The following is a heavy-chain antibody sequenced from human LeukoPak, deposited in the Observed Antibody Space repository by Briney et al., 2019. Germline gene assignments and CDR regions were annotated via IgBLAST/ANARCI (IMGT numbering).Heavy chain of an antibody. V-gene: IGHV4-59*12. Sequence: KPSETLSLTCTVSGGSISSYYWSWIRQPPGKGLEWIGYIYYSGSTNYNPSLKSRVTISVDRSKNQFSLKLSSVTAADTAVYYCARARGWVTEEDAFDIWGQGTTVTVSS. D-gene: IGHD2-21*02. J-gene: IGHJ3*02. CDR3: ARARGWVTEEDAFDI. CDR2: IYYSGST. CDR1: GGSISSYY.